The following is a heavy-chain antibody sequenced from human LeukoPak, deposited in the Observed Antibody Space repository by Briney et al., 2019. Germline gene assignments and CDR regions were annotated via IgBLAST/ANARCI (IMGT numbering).Heavy chain of an antibody. CDR2: ISYNGGST. D-gene: IGHD3-10*01. J-gene: IGHJ6*03. CDR1: GFTFSSYG. V-gene: IGHV3-23*01. Sequence: GGSLRLSCAASGFTFSSYGMSWVRQAPGKGLEWVSVISYNGGSTYYADSVKGRFTISRDNSKTTLYLQMNSLRAEDTAVYYCARFFREVWFGEVIGSYMDVWGKGTTVTVSS. CDR3: ARFFREVWFGEVIGSYMDV.